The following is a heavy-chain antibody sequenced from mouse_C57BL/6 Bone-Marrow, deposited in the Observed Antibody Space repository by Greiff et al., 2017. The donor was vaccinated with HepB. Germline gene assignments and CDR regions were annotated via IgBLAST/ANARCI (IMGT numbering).Heavy chain of an antibody. Sequence: VQLQQSGAELVKPGASVKLSCKASGYTFTSYWMHWVKQRPGQGLEWIGMIHPNSGSTNYNEKFKSKATLTVDKSSSTAYMQLSSLTSEDSAVYYCHYYGSSYGYWGQGTTLTVSS. CDR1: GYTFTSYW. V-gene: IGHV1-64*01. CDR3: HYYGSSYGY. CDR2: IHPNSGST. D-gene: IGHD1-1*01. J-gene: IGHJ2*01.